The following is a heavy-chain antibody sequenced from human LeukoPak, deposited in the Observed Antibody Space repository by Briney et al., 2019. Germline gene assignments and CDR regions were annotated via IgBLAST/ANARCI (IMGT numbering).Heavy chain of an antibody. Sequence: GGSLRLSCAASGFTFSSYGMHWVRQAPGKGLERVAFIRYDGSNKYYADSVKGRFTISRDNSKNTLYLQMNSLRAEDTAVYYCAKSQDQLLVYYFDYWGQGTLVTVSS. CDR1: GFTFSSYG. J-gene: IGHJ4*02. D-gene: IGHD2-2*01. V-gene: IGHV3-30*02. CDR2: IRYDGSNK. CDR3: AKSQDQLLVYYFDY.